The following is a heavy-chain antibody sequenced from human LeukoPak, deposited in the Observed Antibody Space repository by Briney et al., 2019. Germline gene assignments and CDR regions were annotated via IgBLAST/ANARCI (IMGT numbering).Heavy chain of an antibody. CDR2: ISAYNGNT. CDR1: GYTFTSYG. J-gene: IGHJ4*02. CDR3: AAEVGTGLSGYVF. D-gene: IGHD5-12*01. Sequence: ASVKVSCKASGYTFTSYGISWVRQAPGQGLEWMGWISAYNGNTNYAQKLQERVTITRDMSTSTAYMELSSLRSEDTAVYYCAAEVGTGLSGYVFWGQGTLVTVSS. V-gene: IGHV1-18*01.